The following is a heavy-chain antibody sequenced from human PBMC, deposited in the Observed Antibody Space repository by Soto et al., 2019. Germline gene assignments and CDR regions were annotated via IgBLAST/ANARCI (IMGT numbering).Heavy chain of an antibody. CDR2: IYYSGST. J-gene: IGHJ4*02. V-gene: IGHV4-59*01. CDR3: ARGGLTTPVGELYY. CDR1: GGSISSYY. D-gene: IGHD3-16*01. Sequence: QVQLQESGPGLVKPSETLSLTCTVSGGSISSYYWSWIRQPPGKGLEWIGYIYYSGSTNYNPSLKSRVTISVDTSKNQFSLKLSSVTAADTAVYYCARGGLTTPVGELYYWGQGTLVTVSS.